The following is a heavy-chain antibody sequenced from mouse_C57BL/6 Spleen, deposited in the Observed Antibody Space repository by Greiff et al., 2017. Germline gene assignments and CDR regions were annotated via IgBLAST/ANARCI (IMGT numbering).Heavy chain of an antibody. V-gene: IGHV3-6*01. CDR3: ARNWEGLWFAY. CDR1: GYSITSGYY. D-gene: IGHD4-1*01. CDR2: ISYDGSN. J-gene: IGHJ3*01. Sequence: EVKLVESGPGLVKPSQSLSLTCSVTGYSITSGYYWNWLRQFPGNKLEWMGYISYDGSNNSDPSLKNRISITRDTSKNQFCLKLNSVTTEATATYYCARNWEGLWFAYWGQGTLVTVSA.